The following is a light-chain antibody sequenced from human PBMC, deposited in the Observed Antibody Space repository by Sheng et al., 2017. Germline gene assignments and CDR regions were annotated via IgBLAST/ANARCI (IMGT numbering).Light chain of an antibody. CDR3: QQYDNPLIT. J-gene: IGKJ3*01. Sequence: DIQMTQSPSSLSASVGDRVTITCQASQDISNYLNWYQQKPGKAPKLLIYDASNLETGVPSRFSGSVSGTDFTFTISSLQPEDIATYYCQQYDNPLITFGPGTKVDIK. CDR1: QDISNY. CDR2: DAS. V-gene: IGKV1-33*01.